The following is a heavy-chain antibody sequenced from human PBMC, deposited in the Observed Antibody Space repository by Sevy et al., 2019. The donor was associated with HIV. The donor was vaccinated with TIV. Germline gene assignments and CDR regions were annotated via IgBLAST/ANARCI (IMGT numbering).Heavy chain of an antibody. J-gene: IGHJ6*02. V-gene: IGHV1-8*01. CDR2: MSPNSGNT. CDR1: GYTFTSYD. Sequence: ASVKVSCRASGYTFTSYDIHWVRQTTGQGLEWMGWMSPNSGNTGYAQKFQGRVTMTRDTSKGTAYMELSSLRSDDTAVYYCVRILSRSYYIYHALDVWGQGTTVTVSS. D-gene: IGHD3-10*01. CDR3: VRILSRSYYIYHALDV.